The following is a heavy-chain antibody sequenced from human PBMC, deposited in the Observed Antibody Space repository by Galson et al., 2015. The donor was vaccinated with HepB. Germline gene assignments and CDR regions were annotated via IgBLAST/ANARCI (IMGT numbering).Heavy chain of an antibody. CDR2: ISSSSSYI. CDR3: ARDKRWNYVSTYYYGMDV. V-gene: IGHV3-21*01. Sequence: SLRLSCAASGFTFSSYSTNWVRQAPGKGLEWVSSISSSSSYIYYADSVKGRFTISRDNAKNSLYLQMNSLRAEDTAVYYCARDKRWNYVSTYYYGMDVWGQGTTVTVSS. J-gene: IGHJ6*02. D-gene: IGHD1-7*01. CDR1: GFTFSSYS.